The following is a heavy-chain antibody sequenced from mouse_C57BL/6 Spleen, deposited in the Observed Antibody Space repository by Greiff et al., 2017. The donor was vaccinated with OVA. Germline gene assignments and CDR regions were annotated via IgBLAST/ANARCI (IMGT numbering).Heavy chain of an antibody. CDR3: ASPSGTGGYFDD. D-gene: IGHD4-1*01. CDR1: GYTFTSYW. J-gene: IGHJ1*03. Sequence: VQLQQPGTELVKPGASVKLSCKASGYTFTSYWMHWVKQRPGQGLEWIGNINPSNGATNYNQPFKSKATLTVDKSSSTTYLQLSSRRSEDDAVEYCASPSGTGGYFDDWGKGTTVTVSS. CDR2: INPSNGAT. V-gene: IGHV1-53*01.